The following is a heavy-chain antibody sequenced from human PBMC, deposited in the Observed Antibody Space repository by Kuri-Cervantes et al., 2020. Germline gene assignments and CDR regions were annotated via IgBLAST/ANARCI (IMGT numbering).Heavy chain of an antibody. Sequence: ESLKISCTVSGGFISSYSWSWIRQPAGKGLGWIGRIYTSGSTNYNPSLKSRVTMSVDTSKNQFSLKLSSVTAADTAVYYCARLIWTYNVMDVWGQGTTVTVSS. D-gene: IGHD1-7*01. CDR2: IYTSGST. V-gene: IGHV4-4*07. CDR3: ARLIWTYNVMDV. CDR1: GGFISSYS. J-gene: IGHJ6*02.